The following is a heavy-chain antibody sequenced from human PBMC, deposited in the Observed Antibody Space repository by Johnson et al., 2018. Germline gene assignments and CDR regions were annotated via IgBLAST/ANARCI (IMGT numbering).Heavy chain of an antibody. CDR1: GYSFTDYW. D-gene: IGHD5-24*01. J-gene: IGHJ3*02. Sequence: VQLVESGAEVKKPGESLKISCKGSGYSFTDYWIGWVRQMPGNGLEWMGIIYPSDSDTRYRASFQGQVTISADKSISTAYLQWSSLKASDNAMYYGARRRDGYNFDAFDMGGQGTMVTVSS. CDR2: IYPSDSDT. V-gene: IGHV5-51*03. CDR3: ARRRDGYNFDAFDM.